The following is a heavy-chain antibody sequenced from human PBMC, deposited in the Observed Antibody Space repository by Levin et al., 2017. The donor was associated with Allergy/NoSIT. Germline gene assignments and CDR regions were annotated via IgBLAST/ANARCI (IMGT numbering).Heavy chain of an antibody. J-gene: IGHJ4*02. CDR2: ISSNGGST. CDR1: GFTFSSYA. CDR3: VKERQNGGYDFDY. Sequence: SGGSLRLSCLASGFTFSSYAMHWVRQAPGKGLEYVSGISSNGGSTYYADSVKGRFTISRDNSKNTLFLQMNSLRIEDTAVYYCVKERQNGGYDFDYWGQGILVTVSS. V-gene: IGHV3-64D*06. D-gene: IGHD2-8*01.